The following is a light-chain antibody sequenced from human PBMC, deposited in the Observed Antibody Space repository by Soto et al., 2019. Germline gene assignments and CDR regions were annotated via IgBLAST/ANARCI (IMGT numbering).Light chain of an antibody. CDR1: QGVTTN. CDR2: DVS. J-gene: IGKJ5*01. V-gene: IGKV3-15*01. CDR3: QQYNNWPLT. Sequence: EIVMTQSPASLSVSPGGRVTLSCRAGQGVTTNFACYQQKSGQSPRLLIYDVSTRATGVPARFSGTGSETDFTLTISGLQSEDSAVYYCQQYNNWPLTSGQGTRLEIK.